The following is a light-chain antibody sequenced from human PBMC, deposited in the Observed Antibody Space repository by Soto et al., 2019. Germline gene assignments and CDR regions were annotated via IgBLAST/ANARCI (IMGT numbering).Light chain of an antibody. CDR1: QSFRGL. V-gene: IGKV3-11*01. CDR3: QQHDILPIT. J-gene: IGKJ5*01. CDR2: DAS. Sequence: VVLTQSPVTLSLSPGERATLSCRASQSFRGLLAWYQQKPGQAPRLLMYDASRRATGIPERFSGAGSGTDFTLTISRLAPEDFALYYCQQHDILPITFGQGTRLEIK.